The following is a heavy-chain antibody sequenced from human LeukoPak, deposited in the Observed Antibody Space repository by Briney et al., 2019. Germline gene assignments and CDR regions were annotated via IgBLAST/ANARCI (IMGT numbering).Heavy chain of an antibody. D-gene: IGHD3-3*01. V-gene: IGHV4-59*01. Sequence: PSETLSLTCTVSGGSISSYYWSWIRQPPGKGLEWIGYIYYSGSTNYNPSLKSRVTISVDTSKNQFSLKLSSVTAADTAVYYCARVVTIFGVVIRPRYYMDVWGKGTTVTVSS. CDR3: ARVVTIFGVVIRPRYYMDV. CDR1: GGSISSYY. CDR2: IYYSGST. J-gene: IGHJ6*03.